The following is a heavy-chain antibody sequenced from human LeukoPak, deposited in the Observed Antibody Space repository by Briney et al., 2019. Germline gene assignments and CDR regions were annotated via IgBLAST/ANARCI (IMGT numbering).Heavy chain of an antibody. D-gene: IGHD3-3*01. CDR1: GYSFTMYW. Sequence: GESLKISCRTSGYSFTMYWVAWVRQMPGKGLEWMGITLPGVFNTRYSPSFQGQVSISADKSVNTAYLQWSSLKASDTGMYYCARRTARGYDIWGQGTMITVSS. J-gene: IGHJ3*02. CDR2: TLPGVFNT. CDR3: ARRTARGYDI. V-gene: IGHV5-51*01.